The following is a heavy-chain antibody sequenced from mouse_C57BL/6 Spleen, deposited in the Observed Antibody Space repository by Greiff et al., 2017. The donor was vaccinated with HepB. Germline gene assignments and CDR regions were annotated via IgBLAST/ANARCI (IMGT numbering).Heavy chain of an antibody. J-gene: IGHJ4*01. V-gene: IGHV1-81*01. CDR3: ARSSGTYYAMDY. Sequence: VQLQQSGAELARPGASVKLSCKASGYTFTSYGISWVKQRTGQGLEWIGEIYPRSGNTYSNEKFKGKATLTADKSSSTAYMELRSLTSEDSAVYFCARSSGTYYAMDYWGQGTSVTVSS. CDR2: IYPRSGNT. D-gene: IGHD4-1*01. CDR1: GYTFTSYG.